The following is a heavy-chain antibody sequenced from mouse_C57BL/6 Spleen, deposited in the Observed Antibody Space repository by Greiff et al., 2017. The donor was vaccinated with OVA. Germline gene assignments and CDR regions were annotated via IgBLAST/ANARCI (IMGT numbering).Heavy chain of an antibody. D-gene: IGHD2-3*01. J-gene: IGHJ4*01. CDR1: GFSLTSYA. CDR3: AREDGYYPYAMDY. V-gene: IGHV2-9-1*01. CDR2: ICTGGGT. Sequence: VQLQESGPGLVAPSQSLSITCTVSGFSLTSYAISWVRQPPGKGLEWLGVICTGGGTTYNSAPISRLCISKDHAKSQDFLKINSLQTDDTARYYCAREDGYYPYAMDYWGQGTSVTVSS.